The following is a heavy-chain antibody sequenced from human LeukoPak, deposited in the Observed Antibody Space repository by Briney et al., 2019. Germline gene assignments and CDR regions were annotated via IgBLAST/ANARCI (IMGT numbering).Heavy chain of an antibody. CDR2: MNPNSGNT. D-gene: IGHD4-17*01. J-gene: IGHJ4*02. Sequence: ASVKVSCKASGYTFTSYDINWVRQATGQGLEWMGWMNPNSGNTGYAQKFQGRVTMTRNTSISTAYMELRNLSSDDTAVYYCARTMTTMTTHGELDFWGQGTLVTVSS. CDR1: GYTFTSYD. CDR3: ARTMTTMTTHGELDF. V-gene: IGHV1-8*01.